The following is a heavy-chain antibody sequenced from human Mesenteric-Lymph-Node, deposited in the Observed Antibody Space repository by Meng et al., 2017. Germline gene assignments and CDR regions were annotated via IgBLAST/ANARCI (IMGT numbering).Heavy chain of an antibody. CDR1: GYSFTTYW. Sequence: GGSLRLSCQASGYSFTTYWIGWVRQMPGEGLQWLGIIYPDDSETRISPSFQGQVTISVDKSISTAYLQWSSLQASDTAIYYCARGDTNNQVRHNDWYVAYWGQGTLVTVSS. CDR2: IYPDDSET. V-gene: IGHV5-51*01. D-gene: IGHD3-9*01. CDR3: ARGDTNNQVRHNDWYVAY. J-gene: IGHJ4*02.